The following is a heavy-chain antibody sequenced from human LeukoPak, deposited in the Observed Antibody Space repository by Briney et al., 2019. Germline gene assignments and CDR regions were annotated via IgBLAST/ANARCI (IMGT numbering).Heavy chain of an antibody. V-gene: IGHV1-69*05. J-gene: IGHJ1*01. D-gene: IGHD3-22*01. CDR3: ARGLYYYDSSGYPTTAEYFQH. Sequence: WPSVKVSCKASGGTFSSYAISWVRQAPGQGLEWMGGIIPIFGTANYAQKFQGRVTITTDESTSTAYMELSSLGSEDTAVYYCARGLYYYDSSGYPTTAEYFQHWGQGTLVTVSS. CDR1: GGTFSSYA. CDR2: IIPIFGTA.